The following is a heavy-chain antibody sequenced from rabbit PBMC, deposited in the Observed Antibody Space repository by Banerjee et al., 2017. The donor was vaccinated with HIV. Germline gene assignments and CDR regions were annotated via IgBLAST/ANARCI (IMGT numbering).Heavy chain of an antibody. CDR2: IYAGSSGST. CDR1: GFSLSSNYW. J-gene: IGHJ4*01. CDR3: ARDGDRVGYGGYDL. D-gene: IGHD3-1*01. Sequence: QEQLVESGGGLVQPEGSLTLTCTASGFSLSSNYWICWVRQAPGKGLEWIACIYAGSSGSTYYASWAKGRFTISKASSTTVTLHLNSLTAADTATYFCARDGDRVGYGGYDLWGQGTLVTVS. V-gene: IGHV1S45*01.